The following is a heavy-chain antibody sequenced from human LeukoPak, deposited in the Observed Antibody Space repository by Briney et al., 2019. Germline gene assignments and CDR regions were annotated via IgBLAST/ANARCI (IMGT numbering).Heavy chain of an antibody. Sequence: SETLSLTCTVSGGSISSGGYYWSWIRQHPGKGLEWIGYIYYSGSTYYNPSLKSRVTISVDTSKNQFSLKLSSVTAADTAVYYCARVTSMVVPASNWFDPWGHGTLVTVSS. V-gene: IGHV4-31*03. CDR3: ARVTSMVVPASNWFDP. J-gene: IGHJ5*02. D-gene: IGHD2-2*01. CDR1: GGSISSGGYY. CDR2: IYYSGST.